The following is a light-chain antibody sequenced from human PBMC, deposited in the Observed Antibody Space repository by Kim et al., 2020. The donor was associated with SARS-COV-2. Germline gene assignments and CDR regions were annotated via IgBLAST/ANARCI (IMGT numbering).Light chain of an antibody. CDR2: DAS. V-gene: IGKV1-13*02. Sequence: SASVGDRVTITCRASQGVDGALAWYQQKPGNPPTLLIYDASTLKRGVSSRFSGSGSGTDFTLTISRLQPEDVATYHCQQFNTYPYTFGQGTKLEI. CDR1: QGVDGA. CDR3: QQFNTYPYT. J-gene: IGKJ2*01.